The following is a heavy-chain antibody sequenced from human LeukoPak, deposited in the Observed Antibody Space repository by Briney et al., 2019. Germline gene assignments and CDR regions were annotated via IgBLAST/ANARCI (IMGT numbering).Heavy chain of an antibody. V-gene: IGHV4-59*08. CDR1: VGSISSYY. D-gene: IGHD4-17*01. CDR2: IYYSGST. CDR3: ARSLRFDY. Sequence: SETLSLTCTVSVGSISSYYWSWSRQPPGKGLEWIGYIYYSGSTNYNPSLKSRVTISVDTSKNQFSLKLSSVTAADTAVYYCARSLRFDYWGQGTLVTVSS. J-gene: IGHJ4*02.